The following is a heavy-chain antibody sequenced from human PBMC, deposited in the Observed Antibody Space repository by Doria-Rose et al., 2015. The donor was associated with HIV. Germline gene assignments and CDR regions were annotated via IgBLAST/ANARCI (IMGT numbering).Heavy chain of an antibody. CDR1: GYTFTSYG. V-gene: IGHV1-18*01. J-gene: IGHJ4*02. Sequence: KASGYTFTSYGFSWVRQAPGQGLEWMGRITAENGNTKYAQKFQGRVTMTTDTSTSTAYMELRSLRSDDTALYYCARRTDYFDYWGQGTLVTVSS. CDR2: ITAENGNT. CDR3: ARRTDYFDY.